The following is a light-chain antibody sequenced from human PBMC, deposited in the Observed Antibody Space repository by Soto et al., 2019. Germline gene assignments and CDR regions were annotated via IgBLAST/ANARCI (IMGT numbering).Light chain of an antibody. CDR1: QAFSNL. CDR2: GAS. V-gene: IGKV1-12*01. J-gene: IGKJ1*01. Sequence: DIQMTQSPSSVSASVGDRVIISCRASQAFSNLLAWYQQKPGKAPKLLIYGASTLQGGVPSRFSGSESGTEFTLTISSLQPEDFATFYCQQAYTFPRTFGQGTKVEIQ. CDR3: QQAYTFPRT.